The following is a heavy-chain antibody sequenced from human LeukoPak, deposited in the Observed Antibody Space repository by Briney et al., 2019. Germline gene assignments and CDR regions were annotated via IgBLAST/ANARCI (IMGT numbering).Heavy chain of an antibody. CDR3: VKDISATNSYYGMDV. Sequence: GGSLRLSCAASGWTFDKNAMHWVRQVPGKGLEWVSGISWNSGHIGYADSVKGRFTISRDNAKNSLYLQMNSLRAEDTALYYCVKDISATNSYYGMDVWGQGTTVTVSS. V-gene: IGHV3-9*01. J-gene: IGHJ6*02. CDR1: GWTFDKNA. CDR2: ISWNSGHI.